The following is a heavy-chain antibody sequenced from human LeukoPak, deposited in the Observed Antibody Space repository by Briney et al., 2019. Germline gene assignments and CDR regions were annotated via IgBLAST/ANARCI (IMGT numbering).Heavy chain of an antibody. V-gene: IGHV1-46*01. D-gene: IGHD3-10*01. Sequence: ASVKVSCQASGYTFTSYYMQWVRQAPGHGLEGMGVINPSGGSASYAQKFQGRVTMSRDMSTSTDYMELSSLISEDTAVYYCARAGSVLLWCGGPGAFDIWGQGTMVTVSS. CDR2: INPSGGSA. J-gene: IGHJ3*02. CDR3: ARAGSVLLWCGGPGAFDI. CDR1: GYTFTSYY.